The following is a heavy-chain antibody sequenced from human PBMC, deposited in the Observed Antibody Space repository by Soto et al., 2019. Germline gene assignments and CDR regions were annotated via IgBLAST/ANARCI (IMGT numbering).Heavy chain of an antibody. CDR2: IYSGGST. Sequence: GGSLRLSCAASGFTVSSHYMNWVRQAPGKGLEWVSVIYSGGSTYYADSVKGRFTISRDNSKNTLYLQMNSLRAEDTAVYYCARDRNYYYGMDVWGQGTTVTVSS. CDR3: ARDRNYYYGMDV. J-gene: IGHJ6*02. V-gene: IGHV3-53*01. CDR1: GFTVSSHY.